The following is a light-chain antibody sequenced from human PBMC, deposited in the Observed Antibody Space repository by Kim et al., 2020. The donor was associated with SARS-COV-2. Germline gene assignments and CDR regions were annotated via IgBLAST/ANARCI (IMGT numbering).Light chain of an antibody. CDR2: DAS. V-gene: IGKV1-5*01. CDR3: QQYYVYPLT. J-gene: IGKJ4*01. CDR1: QSVDRR. Sequence: DIRMTQSPSTLSASVGDRVTLACRASQSVDRRLAWYQQKPGEAPKVLIYDASSLQREVPSRFSGGGSGTEFALTITTLQPDDFATYYCQQYYVYPLTFGGGAKVEI.